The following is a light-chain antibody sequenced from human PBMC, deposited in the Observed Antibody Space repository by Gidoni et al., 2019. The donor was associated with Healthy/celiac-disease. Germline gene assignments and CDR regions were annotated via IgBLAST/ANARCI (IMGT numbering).Light chain of an antibody. J-gene: IGLJ1*01. CDR2: YVS. CDR3: SSYTSSSTYV. V-gene: IGLV2-14*03. Sequence: QSALTQPASVSGSPGQSITISCTGTSSDVGGYNYVSWYQQHPGNAPKLMIYYVSNRPSGVSNRFSGSKSGNTASLTISGHQAEDEADYYCSSYTSSSTYVFGTGTKVTVL. CDR1: SSDVGGYNY.